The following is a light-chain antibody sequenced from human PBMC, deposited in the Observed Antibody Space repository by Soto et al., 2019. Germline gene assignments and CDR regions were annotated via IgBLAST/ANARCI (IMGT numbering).Light chain of an antibody. Sequence: EIVMTQSPATLSVSPGERATLSCRASQSVSSYLAWYQQKPGQPPRLLIYGASTRATGIPARFSGSGSGTDFTLTISSLQSEDFAVYYCQQYNNWPRKFGQGTKVDIK. V-gene: IGKV3-15*01. CDR3: QQYNNWPRK. J-gene: IGKJ1*01. CDR2: GAS. CDR1: QSVSSY.